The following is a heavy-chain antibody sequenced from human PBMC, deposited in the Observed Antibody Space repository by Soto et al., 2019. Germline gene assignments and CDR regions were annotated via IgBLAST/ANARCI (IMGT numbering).Heavy chain of an antibody. J-gene: IGHJ3*02. D-gene: IGHD1-1*01. V-gene: IGHV3-74*01. CDR3: QRDVESLSSDAFDI. CDR1: GFTFSTYW. CDR2: INSDGSST. Sequence: PGGSLRLSCAASGFTFSTYWMYWVRQAPGKGLVWVSRINSDGSSTTYADSVKGRFTISRDNTKNTLYLQMNSLRAEDTAVYYCQRDVESLSSDAFDIWGQGTMVTVSS.